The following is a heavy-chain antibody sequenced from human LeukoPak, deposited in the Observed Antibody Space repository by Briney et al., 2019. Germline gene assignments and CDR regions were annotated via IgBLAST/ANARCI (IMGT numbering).Heavy chain of an antibody. CDR3: ARDWLKYNWNYGLDY. Sequence: GASVKVSCKASGHTFTSYTMHWVRQAPGQGLEWMGWISAYNGNTNYAQKLQGRVTMTTDTSTSTAYMELRSLRSDDTAVYYCARDWLKYNWNYGLDYWGQGTLVTVSS. CDR1: GHTFTSYT. D-gene: IGHD1-7*01. CDR2: ISAYNGNT. V-gene: IGHV1-18*01. J-gene: IGHJ4*02.